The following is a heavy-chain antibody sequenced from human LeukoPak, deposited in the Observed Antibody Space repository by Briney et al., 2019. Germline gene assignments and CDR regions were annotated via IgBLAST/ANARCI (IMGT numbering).Heavy chain of an antibody. CDR2: INPNNGDT. Sequence: ASVKVSCKASGYTFTGYFIHWVRQAPAQGLEWMGWINPNNGDTNYAQKFQGRVTMTRDTSITTAYMELSRLRSDDTAVYYCARDVSIVVVPAAAFDIWGQGTMVTVSS. CDR3: ARDVSIVVVPAAAFDI. V-gene: IGHV1-2*02. D-gene: IGHD2-2*01. CDR1: GYTFTGYF. J-gene: IGHJ3*02.